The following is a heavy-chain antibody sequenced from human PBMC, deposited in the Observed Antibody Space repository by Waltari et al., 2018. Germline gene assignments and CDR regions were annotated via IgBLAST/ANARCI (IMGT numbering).Heavy chain of an antibody. D-gene: IGHD3-10*01. V-gene: IGHV4-61*09. CDR1: GGSISSGSYY. J-gene: IGHJ4*02. CDR3: ARDRDGYFDY. CDR2: IYTSGST. Sequence: QVQLQESGPGLVKPSQTLSLTCTVSGGSISSGSYYWSWIRQPAGKGLEWIGYIYTSGSTNYNPHLKSRVTISVDTSKNQFSLKLSSVTAADTAVYYCARDRDGYFDYWGQGTLVTVSS.